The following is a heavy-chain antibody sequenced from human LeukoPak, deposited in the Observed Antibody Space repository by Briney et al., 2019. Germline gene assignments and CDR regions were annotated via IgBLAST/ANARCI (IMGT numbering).Heavy chain of an antibody. D-gene: IGHD1-14*01. V-gene: IGHV3-66*01. J-gene: IGHJ4*02. CDR2: IYSGGST. CDR1: GFTVSSNY. Sequence: GGSLRLSCAASGFTVSSNYMSWVRQAPGKGLEWVSVIYSGGSTYYAASVKGSFTISRDNSKNTLYLQMNSRRAEDTAVYYCASSGTTPQIAFDYWGQGTLVTVSS. CDR3: ASSGTTPQIAFDY.